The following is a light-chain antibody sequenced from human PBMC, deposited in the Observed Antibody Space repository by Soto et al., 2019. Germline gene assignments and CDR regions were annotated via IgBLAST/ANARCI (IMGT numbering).Light chain of an antibody. Sequence: EVGMTQSPATLSVSPGERATLSCRASQSVSSNLAWYQQKPGQTPRLLMYGASTRATGIPARFSGSGSGTEFTLTISSLQSEDFAVYYCQQYHKWPPFPLGGGTKVDIK. CDR1: QSVSSN. CDR2: GAS. CDR3: QQYHKWPPFP. J-gene: IGKJ4*01. V-gene: IGKV3-15*01.